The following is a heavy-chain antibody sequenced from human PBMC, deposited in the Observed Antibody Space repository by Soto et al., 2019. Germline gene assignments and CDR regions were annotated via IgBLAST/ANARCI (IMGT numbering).Heavy chain of an antibody. D-gene: IGHD7-27*01. J-gene: IGHJ6*02. CDR1: GFTFSSYG. CDR2: ISYDGSNK. Sequence: QVQLVESGGGVVQPGRSLRLSCAASGFTFSSYGMHWVRQAPGKGLEWVAVISYDGSNKYYADSVKGRFTISRDNSKTPLYLQMNSLRAEDTAVYYCAKDLLGLGRAYGMDVWGQGTTVTVSS. CDR3: AKDLLGLGRAYGMDV. V-gene: IGHV3-30*18.